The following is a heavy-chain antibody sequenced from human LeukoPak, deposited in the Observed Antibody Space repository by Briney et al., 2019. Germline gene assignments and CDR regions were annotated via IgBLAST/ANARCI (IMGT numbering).Heavy chain of an antibody. V-gene: IGHV1-69*04. CDR2: IIPILGIA. CDR3: ARDNYYGSGTPMGD. Sequence: ASVKVSCKVSGYTLTELSMHWVRQAPGQGLEWMGRIIPILGIANYAQKFQGRVTITADKSTSTAYMELSSLRSEDTAVYYCARDNYYGSGTPMGDWGQGTLVTVSS. CDR1: GYTLTELS. D-gene: IGHD3-10*01. J-gene: IGHJ4*02.